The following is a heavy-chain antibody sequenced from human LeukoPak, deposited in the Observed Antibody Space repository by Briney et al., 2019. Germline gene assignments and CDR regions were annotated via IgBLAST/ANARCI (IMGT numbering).Heavy chain of an antibody. CDR1: GITFNNYW. V-gene: IGHV3-74*01. Sequence: GGSLRLSCAASGITFNNYWLHWVRQAPGKGLVWVSRIDTDGSGTIYADSVKGRFTISRDNAKNTLYLQMTSLRAEDTAVYYCARGGYSSGLDYWGQGILVTVSS. CDR3: ARGGYSSGLDY. CDR2: IDTDGSGT. J-gene: IGHJ4*02. D-gene: IGHD6-19*01.